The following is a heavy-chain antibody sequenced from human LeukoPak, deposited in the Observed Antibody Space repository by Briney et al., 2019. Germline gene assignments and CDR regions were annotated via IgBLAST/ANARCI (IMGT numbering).Heavy chain of an antibody. CDR1: RGTFSIYA. CDR3: ARVGSPQIEWYYGSGSYYWFDR. V-gene: IGHV1-69*01. J-gene: IGHJ5*02. D-gene: IGHD3-10*01. Sequence: ASVTVSSMASRGTFSIYAISCGRQAPGEGGGWMGGIIPMFGTENSAQKFEGRVTITADESTSTAYMELSSLRSEDTAVYYCARVGSPQIEWYYGSGSYYWFDRWGQGTLVTVSS. CDR2: IIPMFGTE.